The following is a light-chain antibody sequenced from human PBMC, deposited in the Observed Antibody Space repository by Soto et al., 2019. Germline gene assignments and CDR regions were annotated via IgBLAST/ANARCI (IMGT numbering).Light chain of an antibody. CDR3: QQYDNLPIT. CDR2: AAS. Sequence: IQMTQSPSSLSASVGDRLSITCRASQVITNDLGWYQQKPGKAPKRLIYAASTLQSGVPSRFSGSGSGTDFTFSISSLQPEDIATYYCQQYDNLPITFGQGTRLEI. V-gene: IGKV1-17*01. CDR1: QVITND. J-gene: IGKJ5*01.